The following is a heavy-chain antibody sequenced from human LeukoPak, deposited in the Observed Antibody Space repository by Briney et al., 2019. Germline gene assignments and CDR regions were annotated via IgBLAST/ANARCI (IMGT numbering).Heavy chain of an antibody. Sequence: SQTLSLTCTVSGGSICSGDYYWSWIRQPPGRGLEWIGYIYYSGSTYYNPSLKSRVTISVDTSKNQFSQKLSSVTAADTAVYYCARVPYYYGSGSYFDYWGQGTLVTVSS. CDR3: ARVPYYYGSGSYFDY. CDR1: GGSICSGDYY. V-gene: IGHV4-30-4*01. J-gene: IGHJ4*02. CDR2: IYYSGST. D-gene: IGHD3-10*01.